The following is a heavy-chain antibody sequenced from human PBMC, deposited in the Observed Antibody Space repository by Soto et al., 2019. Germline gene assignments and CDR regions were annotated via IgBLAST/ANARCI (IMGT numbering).Heavy chain of an antibody. CDR3: TMSFFRNDPDHC. Sequence: EVQLVESGGGLVQPGGSLRLSCAASGFTFSDYWMHWVRQVPGKGLVWVSRISTDGSITNYADSVKGRFTISRDNAKNTVLLQMNSRRDEYTAVYYCTMSFFRNDPDHCWGQGALVTVSS. J-gene: IGHJ4*02. CDR1: GFTFSDYW. CDR2: ISTDGSIT. D-gene: IGHD1-1*01. V-gene: IGHV3-74*01.